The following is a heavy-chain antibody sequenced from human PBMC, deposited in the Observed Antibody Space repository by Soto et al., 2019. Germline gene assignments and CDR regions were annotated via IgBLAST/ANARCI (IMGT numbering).Heavy chain of an antibody. J-gene: IGHJ3*02. CDR2: ISASGGST. V-gene: IGHV3-23*01. CDR3: AKDPNGNYVGGFEM. CDR1: VFTFANFA. Sequence: GSLRLACSGSVFTFANFAMSWVRQAPGGGLEWVSGISASGGSTYYADSVEGRFTISRDNFRDTLSLHMSGLRVEDTAIYYCAKDPNGNYVGGFEMCGQGTLVTVSS. D-gene: IGHD4-4*01.